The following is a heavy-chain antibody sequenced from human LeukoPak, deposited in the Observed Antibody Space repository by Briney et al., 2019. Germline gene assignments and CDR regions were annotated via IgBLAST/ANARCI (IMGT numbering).Heavy chain of an antibody. D-gene: IGHD4-11*01. CDR3: AKEGVTVTTPIGLRYYYYYMDV. CDR1: GFTVSSNY. Sequence: PGGSLRLSCAASGFTVSSNYMSWVRQAPGKGLEWGSIIYVNDNTYYTDSVKGRFTISRDNSKNTLYLQMNSLRAEDTAVYYCAKEGVTVTTPIGLRYYYYYMDVWGKGATVTVSS. CDR2: IYVNDNT. J-gene: IGHJ6*03. V-gene: IGHV3-53*01.